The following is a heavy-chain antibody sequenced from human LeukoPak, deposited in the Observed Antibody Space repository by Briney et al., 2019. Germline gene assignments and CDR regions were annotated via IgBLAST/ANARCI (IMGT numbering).Heavy chain of an antibody. CDR3: ARMTTVGSYYYYGMDV. V-gene: IGHV3-48*04. CDR2: ISSSSSTI. Sequence: GGSLRLSCAASGFTFSSYSMNWVRQAPGKGLGWVSYISSSSSTIYYADSVKGRFTISRDNAKNSLYLQMNSLRAEDTAVYYCARMTTVGSYYYYGMDVWGQGTTVTVSS. CDR1: GFTFSSYS. J-gene: IGHJ6*02. D-gene: IGHD4-23*01.